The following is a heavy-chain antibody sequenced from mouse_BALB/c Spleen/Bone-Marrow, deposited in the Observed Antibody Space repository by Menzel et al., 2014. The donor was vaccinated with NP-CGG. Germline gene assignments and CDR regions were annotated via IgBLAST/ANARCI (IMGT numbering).Heavy chain of an antibody. J-gene: IGHJ2*01. Sequence: VQLQQSGGGLVQPGGSLKLSCAASGFDFSRYWMSWVRQAPGKGLEWIGEINPDSSTINYTPSLKDKFIISRDNAKNTLYLQMSKVRPEDTALYYCVRQGYYGYPDSWGQGTALTVSS. CDR1: GFDFSRYW. D-gene: IGHD1-2*01. V-gene: IGHV4-1*02. CDR3: VRQGYYGYPDS. CDR2: INPDSSTI.